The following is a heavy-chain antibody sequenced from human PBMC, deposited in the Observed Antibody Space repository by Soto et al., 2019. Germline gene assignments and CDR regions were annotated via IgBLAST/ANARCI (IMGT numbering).Heavy chain of an antibody. Sequence: EVHLLESGGGLVHPGESLRLSCGASGFTFSRCVMTWVRQAPGKGLEGVSCITDSGTGTYYADSVKGRFTISRDNSKNTMYLQMNNLRVEDTGVYYCAKGLINGRWYAEDWGQGTLVTVSS. V-gene: IGHV3-23*01. CDR2: ITDSGTGT. J-gene: IGHJ4*02. D-gene: IGHD6-13*01. CDR1: GFTFSRCV. CDR3: AKGLINGRWYAED.